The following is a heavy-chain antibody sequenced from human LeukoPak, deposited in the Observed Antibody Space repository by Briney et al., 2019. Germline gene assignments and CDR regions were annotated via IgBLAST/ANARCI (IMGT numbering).Heavy chain of an antibody. J-gene: IGHJ6*03. D-gene: IGHD3-3*01. V-gene: IGHV4-59*01. CDR1: GGSISSYY. Sequence: SETLSLTCTVSGGSISSYYWSWIRQPPGKGLEWIGYIYYSGSTNYNPSLKSRVTISVDTSKNQFSLKLSSVTAADTAVYYCARGVTIFGVVTPRYYYYMDVWGKGTMVTVSS. CDR2: IYYSGST. CDR3: ARGVTIFGVVTPRYYYYMDV.